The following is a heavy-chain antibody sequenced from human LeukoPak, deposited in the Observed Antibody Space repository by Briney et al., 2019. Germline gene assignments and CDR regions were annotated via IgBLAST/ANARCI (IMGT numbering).Heavy chain of an antibody. D-gene: IGHD4-17*01. CDR2: ISGSGGST. J-gene: IGHJ4*02. CDR1: GFTFSSYA. Sequence: GGSLRLSCAASGFTFSSYAMSWVRQAPGKGLEWVSAISGSGGSTYYADSVKGRFTISRDNSKNTLYLQMNSLRAEDTAVYYRAKRGDYGDYVGYFDYWGQGTLVTVSS. V-gene: IGHV3-23*01. CDR3: AKRGDYGDYVGYFDY.